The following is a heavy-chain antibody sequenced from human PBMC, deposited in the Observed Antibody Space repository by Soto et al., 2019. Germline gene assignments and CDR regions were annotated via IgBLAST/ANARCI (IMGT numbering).Heavy chain of an antibody. Sequence: VQLVESGGGVVQPGRSLRLSCAASGFTFSSYGMHWVRQAPGKGLEWVAVIWYDGSNKYYADSVKGRFTISRDNSKNTLYLQMNSLRAEDTAVYYCARDLLESAFDIWGQGTMVTVSS. V-gene: IGHV3-33*01. CDR1: GFTFSSYG. J-gene: IGHJ3*02. CDR3: ARDLLESAFDI. CDR2: IWYDGSNK.